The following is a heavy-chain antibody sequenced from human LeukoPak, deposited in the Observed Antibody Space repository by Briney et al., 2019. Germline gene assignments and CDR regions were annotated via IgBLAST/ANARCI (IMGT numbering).Heavy chain of an antibody. CDR2: IYYSGST. J-gene: IGHJ4*02. Sequence: SETLSLTCTVSGGSISSYYWSWIRQPPGKGLEWIGYIYYSGSTNYNPSLKSRATISVDTSKNQFSLKLSSVTAADTAVYYCARTRGGRYDILTGYHPYFDYWGQGTLVTVSS. CDR3: ARTRGGRYDILTGYHPYFDY. V-gene: IGHV4-59*01. CDR1: GGSISSYY. D-gene: IGHD3-9*01.